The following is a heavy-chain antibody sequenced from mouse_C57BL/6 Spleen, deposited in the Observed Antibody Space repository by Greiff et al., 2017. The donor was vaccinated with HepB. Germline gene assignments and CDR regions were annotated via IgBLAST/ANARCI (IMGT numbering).Heavy chain of an antibody. Sequence: VQLQQPGAELVRPGSSVKLSCKASGYTFTSYWMHWVKQRPIQGLEWIGNIDPSDSETHYNQKFKDKATLTVDKSSSTAYMQLSSLTSEDSAVYYCARSAAQATGDYWGQGTSVTVSS. CDR1: GYTFTSYW. J-gene: IGHJ4*01. V-gene: IGHV1-52*01. CDR3: ARSAAQATGDY. D-gene: IGHD3-2*02. CDR2: IDPSDSET.